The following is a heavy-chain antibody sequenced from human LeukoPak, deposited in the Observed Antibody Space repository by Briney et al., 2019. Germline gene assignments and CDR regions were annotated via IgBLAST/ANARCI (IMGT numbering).Heavy chain of an antibody. J-gene: IGHJ3*02. Sequence: SETLSLTCTVSGGSISSYYWSWIWQPPGKGPEWIGYIYYSGSTNYNPSLNSRVTISVDTSKNQFSLKLSSVTAADTVVYYCARHGYDILAGLIWGQGTMVTVSS. CDR1: GGSISSYY. CDR2: IYYSGST. V-gene: IGHV4-59*08. D-gene: IGHD3-9*01. CDR3: ARHGYDILAGLI.